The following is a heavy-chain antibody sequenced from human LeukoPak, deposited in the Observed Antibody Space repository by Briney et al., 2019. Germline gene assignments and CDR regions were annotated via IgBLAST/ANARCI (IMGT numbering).Heavy chain of an antibody. D-gene: IGHD2-15*01. J-gene: IGHJ2*01. Sequence: PGGSLRLSCAASGFTFSSYEMNWVRQAPGKGLEWVSYISSSGSTIYYADSVKGRFTISRDNAKNSLYLQMNSLRDEDTAVYYCARFRGSSWYFDLWGRGTLVTVSS. V-gene: IGHV3-48*03. CDR2: ISSSGSTI. CDR1: GFTFSSYE. CDR3: ARFRGSSWYFDL.